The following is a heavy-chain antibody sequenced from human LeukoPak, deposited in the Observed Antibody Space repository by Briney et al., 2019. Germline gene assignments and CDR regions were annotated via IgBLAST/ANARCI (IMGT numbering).Heavy chain of an antibody. V-gene: IGHV4-34*01. CDR3: ARDSVYSGSSLDY. CDR2: INHSGST. J-gene: IGHJ4*02. CDR1: GGSFSGYY. Sequence: PSETLSLTCAVYGGSFSGYYWSWIRQPPGKGLEWIGEINHSGSTNYNPSLKSRVTMSVDTSKNQFSLKLSSVTAADTAVYYCARDSVYSGSSLDYWGQGALVTVSS. D-gene: IGHD1-26*01.